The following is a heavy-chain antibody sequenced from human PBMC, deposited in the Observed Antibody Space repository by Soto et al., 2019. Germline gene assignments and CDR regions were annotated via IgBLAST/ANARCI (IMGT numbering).Heavy chain of an antibody. D-gene: IGHD2-2*01. CDR1: GGSISSYY. CDR3: AREPLYCSSSSCYHRFDP. CDR2: IYNSGST. J-gene: IGHJ5*02. Sequence: PSETLSLTCSVSGGSISSYYWSWIRQPPGKGLEWIGYIYNSGSTTYNPSLKNRVTFSVDTSRNQFSLKLSSVTAADTAVYFCAREPLYCSSSSCYHRFDPWGPGTLVTVSS. V-gene: IGHV4-59*01.